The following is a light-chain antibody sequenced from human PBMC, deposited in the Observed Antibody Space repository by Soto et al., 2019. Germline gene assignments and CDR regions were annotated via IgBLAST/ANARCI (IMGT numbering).Light chain of an antibody. CDR1: QDIRGA. J-gene: IGKJ5*01. Sequence: AIQLTQSPSSLSASVGDRDTITCRASQDIRGALAWYQQKPGKAPKILIYDVSILESGVPSRFSGSSSGTDFTLTISSLQPGDFATYYCQQFNSYPITFGQGTRLEIK. CDR2: DVS. V-gene: IGKV1-13*02. CDR3: QQFNSYPIT.